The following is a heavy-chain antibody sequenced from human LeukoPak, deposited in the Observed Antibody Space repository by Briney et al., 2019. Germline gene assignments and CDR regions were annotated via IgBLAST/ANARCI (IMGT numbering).Heavy chain of an antibody. J-gene: IGHJ6*02. CDR3: ARNSYGMDV. CDR1: GFTFSSYE. V-gene: IGHV3-48*03. CDR2: ISSSGSTI. Sequence: GGSLRLSCAASGFTFSSYEMNWVRQAPGKGLEWVSDISSSGSTIYYADSVKGRFTISRDNAKNSLYLQMNSLRAEDTAVYYCARNSYGMDVWGQGPTVTVSS.